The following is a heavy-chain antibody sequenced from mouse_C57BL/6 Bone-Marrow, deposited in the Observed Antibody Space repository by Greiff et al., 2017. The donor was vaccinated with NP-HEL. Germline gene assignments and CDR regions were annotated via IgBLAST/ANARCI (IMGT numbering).Heavy chain of an antibody. V-gene: IGHV1-7*01. CDR2: INPSSGYT. CDR1: GYTFTSYW. CDR3: ARRGWFAY. J-gene: IGHJ3*01. Sequence: VQLQQSGAELAKPGASVKLSCKASGYTFTSYWMHWVNQRPGQGLEWIGYINPSSGYTKYNQKFKDKVTLTADKSSSTAYMHLSSLTYEDSAVYYCARRGWFAYWGQGTLVTVSA.